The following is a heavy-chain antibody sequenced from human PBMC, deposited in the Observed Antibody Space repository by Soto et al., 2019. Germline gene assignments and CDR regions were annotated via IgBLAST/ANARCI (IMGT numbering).Heavy chain of an antibody. CDR1: GYTFINYN. CDR3: ARDITGATGDY. V-gene: IGHV1-18*01. CDR2: ISTSNGDT. D-gene: IGHD1-26*01. J-gene: IGHJ4*02. Sequence: ASVNVSCKASGYTFINYNIFWVRQAPGQGLEWMGWISTSNGDTNYAQNFQGRVTMTTDTSTSTAYVELRSLRYDDTAVYYCARDITGATGDYWGLGTLVTVSS.